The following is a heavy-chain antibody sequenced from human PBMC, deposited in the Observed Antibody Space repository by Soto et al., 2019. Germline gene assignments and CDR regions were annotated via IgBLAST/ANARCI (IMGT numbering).Heavy chain of an antibody. CDR2: INTDGSST. CDR3: ANFPYQLLSGGLATVTTWLDY. D-gene: IGHD2-2*01. V-gene: IGHV3-74*01. Sequence: GGSLRLSCAASGFSFSSKWMHWVRHAPGKGLVWVSRINTDGSSTSHADFVKGRFTISRDNAKNTLYLQMNSLRAEDTAVYYCANFPYQLLSGGLATVTTWLDYWGQGTLVTVSS. CDR1: GFSFSSKW. J-gene: IGHJ4*02.